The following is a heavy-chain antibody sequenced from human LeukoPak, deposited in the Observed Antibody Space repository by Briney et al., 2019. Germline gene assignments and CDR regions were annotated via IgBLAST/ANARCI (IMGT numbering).Heavy chain of an antibody. CDR3: TTEHYDFWSGYHEY. CDR1: GLTFSNAW. Sequence: GGSLRLSCAASGLTFSNAWMSWVRQAPGKGLEWVGRIKSKTDGGTTDYAAPVKGRFTISRDDSKNTLYLQMNSLKTEDTAVYYCTTEHYDFWSGYHEYWGQGTLVTVSS. J-gene: IGHJ4*02. V-gene: IGHV3-15*01. CDR2: IKSKTDGGTT. D-gene: IGHD3-3*01.